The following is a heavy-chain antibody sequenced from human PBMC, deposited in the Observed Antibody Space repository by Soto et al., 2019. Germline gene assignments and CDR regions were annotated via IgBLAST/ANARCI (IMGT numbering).Heavy chain of an antibody. J-gene: IGHJ6*02. Sequence: ASVKVSCKASGGTFSSYAISWVRQAPGQGLEWMGGIIPIFGTANYAQKFQGRVTITADEPTSTAYMELSSLRSEDTAVYYCARVVTIFGVVQPDGMDVWGQGTTVTVSS. CDR1: GGTFSSYA. V-gene: IGHV1-69*13. CDR2: IIPIFGTA. D-gene: IGHD3-3*01. CDR3: ARVVTIFGVVQPDGMDV.